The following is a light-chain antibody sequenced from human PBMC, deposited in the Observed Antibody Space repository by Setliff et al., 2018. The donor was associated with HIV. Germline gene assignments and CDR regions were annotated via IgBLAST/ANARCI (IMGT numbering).Light chain of an antibody. Sequence: QSVLTQPASVSGSPGQSITISCTGTTNDIGAYNFVSWYQHHAGTAPKLIIYEVTNRPSGVSNRFSGSKSGHMASLTISGLQAEDEADYFCSAFTYSRTGVFGGGTKVTVL. CDR1: TNDIGAYNF. CDR3: SAFTYSRTGV. J-gene: IGLJ3*02. V-gene: IGLV2-14*01. CDR2: EVT.